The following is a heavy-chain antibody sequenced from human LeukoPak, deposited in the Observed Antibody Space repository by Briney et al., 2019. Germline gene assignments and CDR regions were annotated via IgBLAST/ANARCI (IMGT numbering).Heavy chain of an antibody. Sequence: GSLRLSCAASGFTFDDYTMHWVRQAQGKGXEWVGLISWDGGSTYYAASVKRRFTISRHNSKNSLYLQMNSLRTEDTALYYCAKGNYYYDSSGSFDYWGQGTLVTVSS. V-gene: IGHV3-43*01. CDR3: AKGNYYYDSSGSFDY. CDR2: ISWDGGST. D-gene: IGHD3-22*01. J-gene: IGHJ4*02. CDR1: GFTFDDYT.